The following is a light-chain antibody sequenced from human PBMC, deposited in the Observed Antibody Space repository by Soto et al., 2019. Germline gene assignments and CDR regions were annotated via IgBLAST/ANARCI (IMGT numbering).Light chain of an antibody. Sequence: IVMPQSPATLSLSPMEITSLSCSASQSVSSSVAWYQQKPGHAPRLLIYGASTRATGTPARFSGSVSGTAFTLTICSLQSGDFAVYHCQHDNNGLPITFGQGTRLEIK. CDR3: QHDNNGLPIT. J-gene: IGKJ5*01. V-gene: IGKV3-15*01. CDR1: QSVSSS. CDR2: GAS.